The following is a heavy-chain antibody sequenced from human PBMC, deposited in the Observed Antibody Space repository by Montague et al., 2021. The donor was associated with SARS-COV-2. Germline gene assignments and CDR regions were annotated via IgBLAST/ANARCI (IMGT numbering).Heavy chain of an antibody. CDR2: VSYSSTYF. CDR1: GFTLSHNN. Sequence: SLRLSCAASGFTLSHNNMSWFRQAPGKGLEWVSSVSYSSTYFYYADSVKGRFFISKDNAKNSLYLQMNSLRAEDTAVYYCANLYSYGSWGQGTLVTVSS. V-gene: IGHV3-21*01. CDR3: ANLYSYGS. D-gene: IGHD5-18*01. J-gene: IGHJ4*02.